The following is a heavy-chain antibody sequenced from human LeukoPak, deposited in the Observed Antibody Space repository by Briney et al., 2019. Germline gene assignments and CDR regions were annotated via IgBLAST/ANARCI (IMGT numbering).Heavy chain of an antibody. CDR3: VRDFYVDY. J-gene: IGHJ4*02. CDR2: IKHDGTEK. Sequence: GGSLRLSCAASGFTFNVYWMNWGRKAPGKGLEWVANIKHDGTEKNYVDSVKGRFTIYRDNAENTLYLQMNSLRAEDTAVYYCVRDFYVDYWGQGAMVTVSS. D-gene: IGHD2/OR15-2a*01. V-gene: IGHV3-7*03. CDR1: GFTFNVYW.